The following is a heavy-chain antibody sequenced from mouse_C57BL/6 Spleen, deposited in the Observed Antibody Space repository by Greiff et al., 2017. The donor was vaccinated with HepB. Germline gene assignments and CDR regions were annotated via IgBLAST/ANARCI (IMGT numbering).Heavy chain of an antibody. J-gene: IGHJ4*01. CDR1: GYTFTSYW. D-gene: IGHD2-5*01. CDR3: ARDYYSNYDYAMDY. Sequence: VQLQQSGAELVKPGASVKLSCKASGYTFTSYWMHWVKQRPGQGLEWIGMIHPNSGSTNYNEKFKSKATLTVDKSSSTAYMQLSSLTSEDLAVYYCARDYYSNYDYAMDYWGQGTSVTVSS. CDR2: IHPNSGST. V-gene: IGHV1-64*01.